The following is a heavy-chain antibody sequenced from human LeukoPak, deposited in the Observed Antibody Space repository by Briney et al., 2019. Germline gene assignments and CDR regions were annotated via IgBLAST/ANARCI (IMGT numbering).Heavy chain of an antibody. CDR2: IKSDGKT. J-gene: IGHJ1*01. Sequence: TGGSLRLSCEASGFTFSRYWMHWVRQAPGRRLVWVSRIKSDGKTNYADSVKGRFTISRDNAKNTVSLQMDSLRAEDTGVYYCARAPSEVGGYYPEYFRHWGQGTLVTVSS. D-gene: IGHD3-22*01. V-gene: IGHV3-74*01. CDR3: ARAPSEVGGYYPEYFRH. CDR1: GFTFSRYW.